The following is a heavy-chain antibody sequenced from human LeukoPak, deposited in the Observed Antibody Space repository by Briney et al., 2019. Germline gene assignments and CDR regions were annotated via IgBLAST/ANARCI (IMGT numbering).Heavy chain of an antibody. CDR2: IYYSGST. Sequence: SETLSLTCTVSRGSISNSGYYWGWIRQPPGKGLEWTGSIYYSGSTNYNPSLKSRVTISVDKSKNQFSLKLSSVTAADTAVYYCAGELDYWGQGTLVTVSS. V-gene: IGHV4-39*07. CDR3: AGELDY. CDR1: RGSISNSGYY. J-gene: IGHJ4*02.